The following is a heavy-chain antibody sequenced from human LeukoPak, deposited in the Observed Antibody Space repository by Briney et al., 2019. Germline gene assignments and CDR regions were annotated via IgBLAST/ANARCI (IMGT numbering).Heavy chain of an antibody. J-gene: IGHJ4*02. D-gene: IGHD3-3*01. CDR3: ASHDFWSGSPADY. CDR2: ISSSSSTI. Sequence: GESLRLSCAASGFTFSSYSMNWVRQAPGKGLEWVSYISSSSSTIYYADSVKGRFTISRDNAKNSLYLQMNSLRAEDTAVYYCASHDFWSGSPADYWGQGTLVTVSS. CDR1: GFTFSSYS. V-gene: IGHV3-48*01.